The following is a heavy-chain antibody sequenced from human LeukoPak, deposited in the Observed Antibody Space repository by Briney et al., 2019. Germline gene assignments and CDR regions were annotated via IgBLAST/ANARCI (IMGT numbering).Heavy chain of an antibody. Sequence: GGSLRLSCAASGVTFNNYAMSWVRQAPGKGLEWVSTIGGSGGNTYYADSVKGRFTISRDNSKNTLYLQMNSLRAEDTAVYYCARGENNFDLWGQGTLVTVSS. CDR2: IGGSGGNT. CDR1: GVTFNNYA. J-gene: IGHJ4*02. CDR3: ARGENNFDL. V-gene: IGHV3-23*01.